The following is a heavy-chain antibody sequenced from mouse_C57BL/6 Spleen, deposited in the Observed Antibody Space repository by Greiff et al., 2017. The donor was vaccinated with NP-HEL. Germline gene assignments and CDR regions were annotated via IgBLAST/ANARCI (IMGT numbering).Heavy chain of an antibody. CDR3: ARGDYDEGGLDY. D-gene: IGHD2-4*01. Sequence: VKLQQSGAELARPGASVKMSCKASGYTFTSYTMHWVKQRPGQGLEWIGYINPSSGYTKYNQKFKDKATLTVEKSSSTVYLELSRLTSDDSAVYYCARGDYDEGGLDYWGQGTTLTVSS. V-gene: IGHV1-4*01. CDR1: GYTFTSYT. J-gene: IGHJ2*01. CDR2: INPSSGYT.